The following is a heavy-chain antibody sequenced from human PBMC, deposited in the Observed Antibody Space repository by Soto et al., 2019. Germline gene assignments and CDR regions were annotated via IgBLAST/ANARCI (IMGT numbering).Heavy chain of an antibody. CDR3: AREDYDILTGYYTAYYYYGMDV. Sequence: GGSLRLSCAASGFTFSSYWMHWVRQAPGKGLVWVSRINSDGSSTSYADSVKGRFTISRDNAKNTLYLQMNSLRAGDTAVYYCAREDYDILTGYYTAYYYYGMDVWGQGTTVTVSS. D-gene: IGHD3-9*01. V-gene: IGHV3-74*01. J-gene: IGHJ6*02. CDR2: INSDGSST. CDR1: GFTFSSYW.